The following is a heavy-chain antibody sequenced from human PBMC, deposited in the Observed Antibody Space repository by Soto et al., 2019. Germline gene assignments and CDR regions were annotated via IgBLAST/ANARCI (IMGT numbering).Heavy chain of an antibody. CDR3: ARVGNNGWPLEYDY. J-gene: IGHJ4*02. CDR1: GYTFTTYG. V-gene: IGHV1-18*04. Sequence: QPQLVQSGAEVRKPGASVNVSCKASGYTFTTYGISWVRQAPGQGLEWMGWIGGYNGDSHNAQKFQGRLTMTRDTSTKTAYMELRSLRPDDTAVYYCARVGNNGWPLEYDYGGQGTPVIVSS. D-gene: IGHD2-8*01. CDR2: IGGYNGDS.